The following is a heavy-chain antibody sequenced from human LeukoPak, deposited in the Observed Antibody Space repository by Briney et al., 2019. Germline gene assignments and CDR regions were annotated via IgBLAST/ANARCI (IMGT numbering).Heavy chain of an antibody. CDR3: AKDTYYYDSSGYYEASPSYYFDY. CDR1: GFTFGSYA. Sequence: PGGSLRLSCAASGFTFGSYAMSWVRQAPGKGLEWVSAISGSGGSTYYADSVKGRFTISRDNSKNTLYLQMNSLRAEDTAVYYCAKDTYYYDSSGYYEASPSYYFDYWGQGTLVTVSS. D-gene: IGHD3-22*01. J-gene: IGHJ4*02. CDR2: ISGSGGST. V-gene: IGHV3-23*01.